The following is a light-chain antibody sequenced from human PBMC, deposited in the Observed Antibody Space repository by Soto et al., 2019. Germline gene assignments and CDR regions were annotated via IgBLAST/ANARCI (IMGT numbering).Light chain of an antibody. CDR1: QPVSTNY. CDR2: AAS. CDR3: QQYFTEHPRYP. V-gene: IGKV3-20*01. J-gene: IGKJ2*01. Sequence: DIVLTQSPGTLSLSPGDRATLSCRASQPVSTNYLAWYQQKPGQAPTLLVYAASRRAAGIPDRFSGSGSGTDLTLTITRLEPEDVAVYFCQQYFTEHPRYPLRQGTKVDIX.